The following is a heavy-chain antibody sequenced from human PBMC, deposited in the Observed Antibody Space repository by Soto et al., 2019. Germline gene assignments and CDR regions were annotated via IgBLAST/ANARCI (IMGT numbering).Heavy chain of an antibody. CDR1: GFTFSSYA. V-gene: IGHV3-23*01. CDR2: ISGSGGST. D-gene: IGHD1-26*01. J-gene: IGHJ3*02. CDR3: AKDKYSGSYHSEDAFDI. Sequence: GWSLRLSCAASGFTFSSYAMSWVRQAPGKGLEWVSAISGSGGSTYYADSVKGRFTISRDNSKNTLYLQMNSLRAEDTAVYYCAKDKYSGSYHSEDAFDIWGQGTMVTVSS.